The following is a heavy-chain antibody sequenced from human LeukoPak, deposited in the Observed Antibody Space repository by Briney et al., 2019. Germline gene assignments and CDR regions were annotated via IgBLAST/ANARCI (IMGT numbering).Heavy chain of an antibody. V-gene: IGHV3-23*01. Sequence: PGGSLRLSCAASGFTFSSYAMNWVRQAPGKGLEWVSAISGSGGSTYYADSVKGRFTISRDNSKNALYLQMNSLRPEDTAVYYCAKDPAVGSSWYPDYWGQGILVTVSS. J-gene: IGHJ4*02. CDR1: GFTFSSYA. D-gene: IGHD6-13*01. CDR2: ISGSGGST. CDR3: AKDPAVGSSWYPDY.